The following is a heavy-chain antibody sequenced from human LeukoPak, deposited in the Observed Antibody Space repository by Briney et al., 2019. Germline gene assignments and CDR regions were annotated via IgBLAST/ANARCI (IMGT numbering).Heavy chain of an antibody. D-gene: IGHD6-13*01. Sequence: GGSLRLSCAASGFTFSSYWMSWVRQAPGKGLEWVANIKQDGSEKYYVDSVKGRFTISRDNAKNSLYLQMNSLRAEDTAVYYCAREGYSSSWYEEGAFDIWGQGTMVTVSS. CDR2: IKQDGSEK. V-gene: IGHV3-7*01. CDR1: GFTFSSYW. CDR3: AREGYSSSWYEEGAFDI. J-gene: IGHJ3*02.